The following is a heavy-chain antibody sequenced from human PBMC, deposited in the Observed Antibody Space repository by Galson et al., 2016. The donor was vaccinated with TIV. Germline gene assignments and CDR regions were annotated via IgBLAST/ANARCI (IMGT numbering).Heavy chain of an antibody. J-gene: IGHJ5*02. CDR3: ARATNYYDNWFDP. V-gene: IGHV1-69*13. D-gene: IGHD3-10*01. CDR1: GGKFSSHA. CDR2: ITGMFGTV. Sequence: SVKVSCKASGGKFSSHAISWVRQAPGQGLEWMGGITGMFGTVNYANKFQGRVTITADESTDTAYVELNSLTSEDTAVYYRARATNYYDNWFDPWGQGTLVTVSS.